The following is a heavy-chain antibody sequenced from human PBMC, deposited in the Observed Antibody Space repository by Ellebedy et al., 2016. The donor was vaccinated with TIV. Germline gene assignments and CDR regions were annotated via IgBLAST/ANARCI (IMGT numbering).Heavy chain of an antibody. V-gene: IGHV4-31*03. D-gene: IGHD2-21*02. CDR1: GGSISSGGYY. J-gene: IGHJ5*02. CDR2: LYYSGST. CDR3: ARDAYCGGDCRMGGWFDP. Sequence: MPSETLSLTCTVSGGSISSGGYYWSWIRQHPGKGLEWIGYLYYSGSTYYNPSLTSRVTISVDTSKNQFSLKLSSVTAADTAVYYCARDAYCGGDCRMGGWFDPWGQGTLVTVSS.